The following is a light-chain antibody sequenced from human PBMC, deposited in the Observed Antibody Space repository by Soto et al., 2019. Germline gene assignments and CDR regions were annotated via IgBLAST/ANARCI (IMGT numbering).Light chain of an antibody. CDR1: QSVSSSY. CDR3: QQYDKSVLT. J-gene: IGKJ4*01. V-gene: IGKV3-20*01. Sequence: EIVLTQSPGTLSLSPGERATLSCRASQSVSSSYLAWYQQKAGQAPRLLIYAASRRATGIPDRFSGSGSGTDFTLTISRLEPEDCARYYCQQYDKSVLTFGGGTKVEIK. CDR2: AAS.